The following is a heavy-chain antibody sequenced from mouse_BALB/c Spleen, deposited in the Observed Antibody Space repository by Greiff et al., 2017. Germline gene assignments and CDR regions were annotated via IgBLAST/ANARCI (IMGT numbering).Heavy chain of an antibody. CDR3: ARHPYYYGSSYYAMDY. V-gene: IGHV5-12-1*01. CDR1: GFAFSSYD. J-gene: IGHJ4*01. CDR2: ISSGGGST. Sequence: EVKLVESGGGLVKPGGSLKLSCAASGFAFSSYDMSWVRQTPEKRLEWAAYISSGGGSTYYPDTVKGRFTISRDNAKNTLYLQMSSLKSEDTAMYYCARHPYYYGSSYYAMDYWGQGTSVTVSS. D-gene: IGHD1-1*01.